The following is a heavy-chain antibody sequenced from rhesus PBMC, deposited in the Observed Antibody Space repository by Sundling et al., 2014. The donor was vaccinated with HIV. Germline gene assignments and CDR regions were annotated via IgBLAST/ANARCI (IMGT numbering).Heavy chain of an antibody. V-gene: IGHV4S10*01. D-gene: IGHD4-23*01. CDR1: GGSISDTNR. Sequence: QVQLQESGPGVVKPSETLSLTCAVSGGSISDTNRWSWIRQPPGKGLEWIGYIYNSSPRTHYNPSLKSRVTISKDTSKKQFSLKLSSVTAADTAVYYCARDYSTEIDWYFDLWGPGTPVTISS. J-gene: IGHJ2*01. CDR3: ARDYSTEIDWYFDL. CDR2: IYNSSPRT.